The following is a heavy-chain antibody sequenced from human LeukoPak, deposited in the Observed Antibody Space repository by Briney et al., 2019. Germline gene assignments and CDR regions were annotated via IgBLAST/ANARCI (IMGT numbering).Heavy chain of an antibody. CDR1: GFTFSNYW. CDR3: AITVTGGIDY. CDR2: IHSGGRSI. D-gene: IGHD4-17*01. J-gene: IGHJ4*02. V-gene: IGHV3-74*01. Sequence: GGSLRLSCAASGFTFSNYWMHWVRQAPGKGRVGVSRIHSGGRSIIYADSVKGRFTISRDNAKNALYLQMNSLRVEDTAVYYCAITVTGGIDYWGQGTLVTVSS.